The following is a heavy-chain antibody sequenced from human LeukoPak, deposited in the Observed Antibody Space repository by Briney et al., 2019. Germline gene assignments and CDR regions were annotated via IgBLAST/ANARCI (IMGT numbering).Heavy chain of an antibody. CDR3: AREPPDCSGGSCQDPNWFDP. CDR2: INHSGST. J-gene: IGHJ5*02. D-gene: IGHD2-15*01. V-gene: IGHV4-4*02. CDR1: GASVSSASY. Sequence: SETLSLTCTVSGASVSSASYWTWIRQPPGKGLEWIGEINHSGSTNYNPSLKSRVTISVDTSKNQFSLKLSSVTAADTAVYYCAREPPDCSGGSCQDPNWFDPWGQGTLVTVSS.